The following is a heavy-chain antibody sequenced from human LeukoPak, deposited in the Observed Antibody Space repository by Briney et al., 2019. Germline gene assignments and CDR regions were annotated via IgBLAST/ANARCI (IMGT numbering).Heavy chain of an antibody. D-gene: IGHD5-12*01. V-gene: IGHV4-39*07. J-gene: IGHJ3*02. CDR3: ARNKEGLRVGAFDI. CDR2: IYYSGST. CDR1: GGSISSYY. Sequence: SEALSPTCTVSGGSISSYYWGWIRQPPGKGLEWIGSIYYSGSTYYNPSLKSRVTISVDTSKNQFSLKLSSVTAADTAVYYCARNKEGLRVGAFDIWGQGTMVTVSS.